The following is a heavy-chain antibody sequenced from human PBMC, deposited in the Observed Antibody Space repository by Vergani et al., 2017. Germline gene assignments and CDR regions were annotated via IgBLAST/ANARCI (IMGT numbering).Heavy chain of an antibody. J-gene: IGHJ5*02. V-gene: IGHV4-61*02. CDR2: IYSSGTT. D-gene: IGHD3-10*01. CDR1: GGSITSGSYY. Sequence: QVQLHESGPGLVKPSQTLSLTRTVFGGSITSGSYYWSWIRQPAGKGLDWIGRIYSSGTTNYNPSLKRRVPLSVDTSKKQLSLRVTSVTAADTAVYYCARDSGTSELRGVYWFDTWGQGTLVSVSS. CDR3: ARDSGTSELRGVYWFDT.